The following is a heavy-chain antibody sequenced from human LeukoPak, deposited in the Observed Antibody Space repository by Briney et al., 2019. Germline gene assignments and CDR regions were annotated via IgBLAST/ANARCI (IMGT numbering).Heavy chain of an antibody. CDR1: GFTFSSYG. CDR3: AKGVGYCSGGSCQQFDY. J-gene: IGHJ4*02. Sequence: GGSLRLSCATSGFTFSSYGMNWVRQAPGKGLEWVSAISGSGGSTYYADSVKGRFTISRDNSKNTLYLQMNSLRAEDTAVYYCAKGVGYCSGGSCQQFDYWGQGTLVTVSS. V-gene: IGHV3-23*01. CDR2: ISGSGGST. D-gene: IGHD2-15*01.